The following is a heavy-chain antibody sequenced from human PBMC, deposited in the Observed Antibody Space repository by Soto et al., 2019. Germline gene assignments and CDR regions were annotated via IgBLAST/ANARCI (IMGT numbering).Heavy chain of an antibody. Sequence: SETLSLTCTVSGGSISSSSYYWGWIRQPPGKGLEWIGSIYYSGSTYYNPSLKSRVAISVDTSKNQFSLKLSSVTAADTAVYYCARRLLSPHFYPTVAGNWFDPWGQGTLVTVSS. V-gene: IGHV4-39*01. D-gene: IGHD6-19*01. CDR3: ARRLLSPHFYPTVAGNWFDP. CDR2: IYYSGST. CDR1: GGSISSSSYY. J-gene: IGHJ5*02.